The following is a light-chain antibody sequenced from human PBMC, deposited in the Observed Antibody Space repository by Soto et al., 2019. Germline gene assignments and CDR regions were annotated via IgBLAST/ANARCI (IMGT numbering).Light chain of an antibody. Sequence: EIVLTQSPGTLSLSPGERATLSCRASQSVSSSYLAWYQQKPGQAPRLLIYGASSRATGIPDRFSGSGSGTDFTLTISRLEPEDFAVYHCQLYGDSPMYTFGQGTKLEIK. CDR2: GAS. J-gene: IGKJ2*01. V-gene: IGKV3-20*01. CDR3: QLYGDSPMYT. CDR1: QSVSSSY.